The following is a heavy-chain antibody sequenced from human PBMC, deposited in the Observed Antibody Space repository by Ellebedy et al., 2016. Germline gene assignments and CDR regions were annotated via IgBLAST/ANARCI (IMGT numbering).Heavy chain of an antibody. CDR3: ARQAMSSSLYYYYYYGMDV. Sequence: ASVKVSCKASGYTFTSYGISWVRQAPGQGLEWMGWISAYNGNTNYAQKLQGRVTMTTDTSKSTAYMELRSLRSDDTAVYYCARQAMSSSLYYYYYYGMDVWGQGTTVTVSS. CDR1: GYTFTSYG. J-gene: IGHJ6*02. D-gene: IGHD6-13*01. CDR2: ISAYNGNT. V-gene: IGHV1-18*01.